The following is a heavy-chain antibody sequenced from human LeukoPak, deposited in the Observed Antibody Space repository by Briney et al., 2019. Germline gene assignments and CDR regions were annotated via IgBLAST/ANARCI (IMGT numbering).Heavy chain of an antibody. CDR1: GFTFSSYW. CDR3: ARESGIAARGDYYYYGMDV. V-gene: IGHV3-7*01. Sequence: PGGSLRLSCAASGFTFSSYWMSWVRQAPGKGLEWVANIKQDGSEKYYVDSVKGRFIISRDNAKNSLYLQMNSLRAEDTAVYYCARESGIAARGDYYYYGMDVWGQGTTVTVSS. J-gene: IGHJ6*02. CDR2: IKQDGSEK. D-gene: IGHD6-6*01.